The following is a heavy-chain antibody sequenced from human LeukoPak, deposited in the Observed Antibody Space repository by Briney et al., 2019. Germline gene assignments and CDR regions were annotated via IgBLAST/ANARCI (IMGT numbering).Heavy chain of an antibody. V-gene: IGHV1-2*06. D-gene: IGHD2-2*01. CDR1: GYTFTGYH. CDR2: INPNSGDT. CDR3: ARDYCSSTSCLFDY. J-gene: IGHJ4*02. Sequence: GASVKVSCKASGYTFTGYHMRWVRQAPGQGFEWMGRINPNSGDTNYAQKFQGRVTMTRDTSISTAYMELSRLRSDDTAVYYCARDYCSSTSCLFDYWGQGTLVTVSS.